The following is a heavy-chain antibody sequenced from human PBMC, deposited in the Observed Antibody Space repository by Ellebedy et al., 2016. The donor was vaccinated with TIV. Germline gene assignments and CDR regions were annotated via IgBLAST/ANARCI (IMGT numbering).Heavy chain of an antibody. D-gene: IGHD5-24*01. CDR2: IYPGDSDT. CDR3: ARHTAKDDRDGYNHFDY. CDR1: GYSFTSYW. V-gene: IGHV5-51*01. J-gene: IGHJ4*02. Sequence: GESLKISXKGSGYSFTSYWIGWVRQMPGKGLEWMGIIYPGDSDTRYSPSFQGQVTISADKSISTAYLQWSSLKASDTAMYYCARHTAKDDRDGYNHFDYWGQGTLVTVSS.